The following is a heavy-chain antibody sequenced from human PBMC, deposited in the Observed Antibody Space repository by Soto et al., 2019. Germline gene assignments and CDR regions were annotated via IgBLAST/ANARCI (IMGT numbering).Heavy chain of an antibody. Sequence: GGSLRLSCAASGFTFSSYAMSWVRQAPGKGLEWVAATSYDGSKEYYTDSVKGRFTVSRDNSENTLDLQMNSLRAEDTALYYCAGVVYGGNSVSSYWGQGTLVTVSS. V-gene: IGHV3-30*10. CDR2: TSYDGSKE. CDR3: AGVVYGGNSVSSY. J-gene: IGHJ4*02. CDR1: GFTFSSYA. D-gene: IGHD2-8*02.